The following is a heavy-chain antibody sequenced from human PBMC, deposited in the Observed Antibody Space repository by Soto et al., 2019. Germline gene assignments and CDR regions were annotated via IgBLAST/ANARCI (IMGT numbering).Heavy chain of an antibody. Sequence: ASVKVSCKASGYTFTNYGISWVRQAPGQGLEWMGWISAYNGNTNYAQKLQGRVTMTTDTSTSTAYMELRSLRSDDTAVYYCARDRREMATILYYYYYGMDVWGQGXTVTVYS. V-gene: IGHV1-18*01. CDR1: GYTFTNYG. CDR3: ARDRREMATILYYYYYGMDV. D-gene: IGHD5-12*01. J-gene: IGHJ6*02. CDR2: ISAYNGNT.